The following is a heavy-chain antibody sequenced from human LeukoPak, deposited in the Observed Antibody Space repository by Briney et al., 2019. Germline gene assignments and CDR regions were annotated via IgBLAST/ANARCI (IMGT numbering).Heavy chain of an antibody. CDR2: ISSSSSYI. CDR3: TRGLYYESSGPDAFDI. D-gene: IGHD3-22*01. Sequence: PGGSLRLSCAASGFSFSNYCMNWVRQAPGKGLEWVSSISSSSSYIYYADSLKGRFAISRDNAKNSLYLEIHSLTADDMAVYYCTRGLYYESSGPDAFDIWGQGTRVIVSS. J-gene: IGHJ3*02. CDR1: GFSFSNYC. V-gene: IGHV3-21*01.